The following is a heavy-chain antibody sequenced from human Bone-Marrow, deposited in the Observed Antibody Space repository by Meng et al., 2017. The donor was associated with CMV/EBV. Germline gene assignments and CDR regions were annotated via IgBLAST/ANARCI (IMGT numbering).Heavy chain of an antibody. Sequence: FTCSSYAMHWVRQAPGKGLEWVAVISYDGSNKYYADAVKGRFTISRDNSKNTLYLQMNSLRAEDTAVYYCARDRASSSWFLYNWFDPWGQGTLVTVSS. J-gene: IGHJ5*02. CDR3: ARDRASSSWFLYNWFDP. CDR1: FTCSSYA. D-gene: IGHD6-13*01. CDR2: ISYDGSNK. V-gene: IGHV3-30-3*01.